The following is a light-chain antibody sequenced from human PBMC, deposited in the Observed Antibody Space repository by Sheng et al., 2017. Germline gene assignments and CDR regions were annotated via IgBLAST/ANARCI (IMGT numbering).Light chain of an antibody. J-gene: IGKJ4*01. V-gene: IGKV3-20*01. CDR1: QSVSSD. Sequence: EIVMTQSPATLSVSPGERATVSCRASQSVSSDLAWYQQKPGQAPRLLIYGASNRATGIPDRFSGSGVWGQTFSLTISRLEPEDFAVYYCQQYGSSHTFGGGTKVEIK. CDR2: GAS. CDR3: QQYGSSHT.